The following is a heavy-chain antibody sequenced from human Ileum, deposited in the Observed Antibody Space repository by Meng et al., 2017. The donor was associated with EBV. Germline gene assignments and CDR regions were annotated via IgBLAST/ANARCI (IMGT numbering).Heavy chain of an antibody. CDR1: GYTFINYA. CDR3: ARGGPYPDSSGFHWYFDL. Sequence: QVQLVQAGSELRKPGASVTVSCKASGYTFINYAINWVRQAPGQGLEWMGWISTHTGNPTYGQGFTGRFVLSSDTSVSTANLQISSLKAEDTAVYYCARGGPYPDSSGFHWYFDLWGRGTLVTVSS. J-gene: IGHJ2*01. D-gene: IGHD3-22*01. V-gene: IGHV7-4-1*02. CDR2: ISTHTGNP.